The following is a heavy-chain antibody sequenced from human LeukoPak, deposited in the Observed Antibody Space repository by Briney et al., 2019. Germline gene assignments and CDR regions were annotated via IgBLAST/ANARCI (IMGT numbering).Heavy chain of an antibody. CDR1: GFTFSTYG. D-gene: IGHD3-22*01. J-gene: IGHJ1*01. V-gene: IGHV3-30*18. CDR2: ISYDGSNT. Sequence: RPGGSLRLSCTGSGFTFSTYGMHWVRQAPGKGLEWVAAISYDGSNTQYAEFVRGRFTISRDNSRNTLYLQMNSLRAEDTAVYYCAKDRQQLVINSLQHWGQGTLVTVSS. CDR3: AKDRQQLVINSLQH.